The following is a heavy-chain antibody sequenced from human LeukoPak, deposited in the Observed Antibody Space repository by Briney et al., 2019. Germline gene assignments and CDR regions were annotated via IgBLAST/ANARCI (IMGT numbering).Heavy chain of an antibody. J-gene: IGHJ4*02. CDR3: AKDLCGGDCYSTY. Sequence: PGGSLRLSCTASGFTFSSYTMKWVRQAPGKGLEWVSAISGSGGSTYYADSVKGRFTISRDNSKNTLYLQMNSLRAEDTAVYYCAKDLCGGDCYSTYWGQGTLVTVSS. D-gene: IGHD2-21*02. V-gene: IGHV3-23*01. CDR1: GFTFSSYT. CDR2: ISGSGGST.